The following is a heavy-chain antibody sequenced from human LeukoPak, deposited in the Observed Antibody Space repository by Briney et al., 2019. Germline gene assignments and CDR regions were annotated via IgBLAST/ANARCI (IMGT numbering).Heavy chain of an antibody. V-gene: IGHV3-23*01. CDR1: ELTFSKFP. Sequence: GGSLRLSCAASELTFSKFPMGWVRQAPGRGLEWVSAISASGDVTFHADSVRGRFTISRDNSKNTLYLEMNSLRAEDTAIYYCAKGRVSDQWGRGTLVTVSS. CDR2: ISASGDVT. J-gene: IGHJ4*02. D-gene: IGHD2-8*01. CDR3: AKGRVSDQ.